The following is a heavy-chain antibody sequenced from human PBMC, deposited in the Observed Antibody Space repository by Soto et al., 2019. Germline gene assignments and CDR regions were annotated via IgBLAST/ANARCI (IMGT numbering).Heavy chain of an antibody. J-gene: IGHJ4*02. D-gene: IGHD6-6*01. Sequence: PVGSLRLSCAASGFTFSSYAMSWVRQAPGKGLEWVSAISGSGGSTYYADSVKGRFTISRDNSKNTLYLQMNSLRAEDTAVYYCAKDGRIAARVSPPYYFDYWGQGTLVTVSS. CDR3: AKDGRIAARVSPPYYFDY. CDR2: ISGSGGST. V-gene: IGHV3-23*01. CDR1: GFTFSSYA.